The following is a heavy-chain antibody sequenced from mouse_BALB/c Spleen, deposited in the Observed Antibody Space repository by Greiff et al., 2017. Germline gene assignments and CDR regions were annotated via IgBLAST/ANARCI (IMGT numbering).Heavy chain of an antibody. D-gene: IGHD1-1*01. CDR3: ARGGYYYGGNYAMDY. V-gene: IGHV5-4*02. Sequence: DVLLVESGGGLVKPGGSLKLSCAASGFTFSDYYMYWVRQTPEKRLEWVATISDGGSYTYYPDSVKGRFTISRDNAKNNLYLQMSSLKSEDTAMYYCARGGYYYGGNYAMDYWGQGTSVTVSS. CDR2: ISDGGSYT. J-gene: IGHJ4*01. CDR1: GFTFSDYY.